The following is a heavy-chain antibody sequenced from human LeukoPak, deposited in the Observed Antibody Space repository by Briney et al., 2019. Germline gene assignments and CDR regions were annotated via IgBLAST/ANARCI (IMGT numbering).Heavy chain of an antibody. CDR3: ARALFSGYSSGWPPAPGY. CDR2: IYYSGNT. V-gene: IGHV4-39*07. D-gene: IGHD6-19*01. J-gene: IGHJ4*02. Sequence: SETLSLTCIVSGGSISSTTYYWGWIRQPPGKRLEWIGSIYYSGNTYYNPSLKSRVTISIDTSKNQFSLKLSSVTAADTAVYYCARALFSGYSSGWPPAPGYWGQGTLVTVSS. CDR1: GGSISSTTYY.